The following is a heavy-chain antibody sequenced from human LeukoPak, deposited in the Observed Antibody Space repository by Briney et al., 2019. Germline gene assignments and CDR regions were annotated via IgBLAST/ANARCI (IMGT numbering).Heavy chain of an antibody. J-gene: IGHJ4*02. CDR2: ISWNSGSI. Sequence: GRSLRLSCAASGSTFDDYAMHWVRQAPGKGLEWVSGISWNSGSIGYADSVKGRFTISRDNAKNSLYLQMNSLRAEDTALYYCAKDRNYDILTGYPHFDYWGQGTLVTVSS. D-gene: IGHD3-9*01. V-gene: IGHV3-9*01. CDR1: GSTFDDYA. CDR3: AKDRNYDILTGYPHFDY.